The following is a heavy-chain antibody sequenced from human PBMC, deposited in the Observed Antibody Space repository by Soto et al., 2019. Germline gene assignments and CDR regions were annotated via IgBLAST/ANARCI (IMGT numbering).Heavy chain of an antibody. CDR1: GFTFSRDG. J-gene: IGHJ4*02. CDR3: AKERATTTAFDY. Sequence: EVQLLESGGGLVQAGGSLRLSCAASGFTFSRDGMSWVRQAPGKGLEWVSLITDNGGSTYYADSVKGWFTISRDNTKNTLFLQMNSLRAEDTAVYHCAKERATTTAFDYWGQGALVTVSS. D-gene: IGHD4-17*01. CDR2: ITDNGGST. V-gene: IGHV3-23*01.